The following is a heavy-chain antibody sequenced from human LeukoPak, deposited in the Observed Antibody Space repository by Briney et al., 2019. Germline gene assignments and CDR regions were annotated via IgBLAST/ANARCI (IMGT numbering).Heavy chain of an antibody. Sequence: GGSLRLSCAASGFTFSTYSMNWVRQAPGKGLEWVASITSPVGHIYYADSLKGRITISRDNAKSSLYLQMNSLRAEDTAVYYCATDGRSSGWYGFDYWGQGTLVTVSS. CDR1: GFTFSTYS. V-gene: IGHV3-21*01. CDR3: ATDGRSSGWYGFDY. D-gene: IGHD6-19*01. CDR2: ITSPVGHI. J-gene: IGHJ4*02.